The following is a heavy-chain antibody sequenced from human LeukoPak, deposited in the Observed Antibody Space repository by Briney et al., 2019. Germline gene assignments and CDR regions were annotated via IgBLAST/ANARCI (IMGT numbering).Heavy chain of an antibody. J-gene: IGHJ5*02. D-gene: IGHD3-16*01. CDR3: ARLHLGRGTYLDP. Sequence: SETLSLTCTVSGGSISSYYWSWIRQPPGKGLEWIGYVYYSGSTNYNPSLKSRVTISVDTSKNQFSLKLSSVTAADTAVYYCARLHLGRGTYLDPWGQGTLVTVSS. CDR2: VYYSGST. V-gene: IGHV4-59*08. CDR1: GGSISSYY.